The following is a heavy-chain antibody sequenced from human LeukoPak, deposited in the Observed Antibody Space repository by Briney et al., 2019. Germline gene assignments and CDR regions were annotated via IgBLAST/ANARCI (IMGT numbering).Heavy chain of an antibody. CDR3: ATDRYYGSGSYYKFGF. V-gene: IGHV4-34*01. D-gene: IGHD3-10*01. CDR2: INHSGST. J-gene: IGHJ4*02. CDR1: GGSFSGYY. Sequence: SETLSLTCAVSGGSFSGYYWSWIRQPPGKGLEWIGEINHSGSTNYNPSLKSRVSISVDTSKKQFSLSLNSVTAADTAVYYCATDRYYGSGSYYKFGFWGQGTLVTVSS.